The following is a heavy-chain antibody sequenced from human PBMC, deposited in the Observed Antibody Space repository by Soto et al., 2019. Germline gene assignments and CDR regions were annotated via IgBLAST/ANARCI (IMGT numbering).Heavy chain of an antibody. CDR1: GGSISSSSYY. CDR3: ARGLRSSSWYVIGSGDWFDP. V-gene: IGHV4-39*01. CDR2: IYYSGST. J-gene: IGHJ5*02. D-gene: IGHD6-13*01. Sequence: SETLSLTCTVSGGSISSSSYYWGWIRQPPGKGLEWIGSIYYSGSTYYNPSLKSRVTISVDTSKNRCSLKLSPVTAADTAVYYCARGLRSSSWYVIGSGDWFDPWGQGTLVTVSS.